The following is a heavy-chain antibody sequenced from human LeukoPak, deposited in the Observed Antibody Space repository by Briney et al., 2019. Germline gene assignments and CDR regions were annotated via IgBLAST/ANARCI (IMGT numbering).Heavy chain of an antibody. V-gene: IGHV4-34*01. D-gene: IGHD3-16*02. CDR3: ARGRGYNSFDY. CDR1: GGSFSGYY. CDR2: INHSGST. Sequence: KPSETLSLTCAVYGGSFSGYYWCWIRQPPGKGLAWIGEINHSGSTNYNPSLKSRVTISVDTSKNQFSLKLSSVTAADTAVYYCARGRGYNSFDYWGQGTLVTVSS. J-gene: IGHJ4*02.